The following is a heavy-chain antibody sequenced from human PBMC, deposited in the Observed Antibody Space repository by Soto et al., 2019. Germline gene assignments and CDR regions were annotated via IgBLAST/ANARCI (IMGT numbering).Heavy chain of an antibody. CDR3: ARGLEVVAATPMDV. CDR1: GGSISSGGYY. D-gene: IGHD2-15*01. CDR2: IYYSGST. V-gene: IGHV4-31*03. J-gene: IGHJ6*02. Sequence: QVQLQESGPGLVKPSQTLSLTCTVSGGSISSGGYYWSWIRQHPGKGLEWIGYIYYSGSTYYNPSLTSRVTISVDTSKNQFSLKLSSVTAADTAVYYCARGLEVVAATPMDVWGQGTTVTVSS.